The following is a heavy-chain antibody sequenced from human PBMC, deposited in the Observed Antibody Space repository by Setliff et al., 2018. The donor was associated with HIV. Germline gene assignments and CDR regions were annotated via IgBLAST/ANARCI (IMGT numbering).Heavy chain of an antibody. J-gene: IGHJ6*03. CDR3: ARDSANGKTANLNYLDV. CDR1: GGSISSYY. CDR2: IYYSGST. V-gene: IGHV4-59*12. D-gene: IGHD2-8*01. Sequence: SETLSLTCTVSGGSISSYYWSWIRQPPGKGLEWIGYIYYSGSTYYNPSLQSRLTMSVDTSKNQFSLRLRSVTAADTAVYYCARDSANGKTANLNYLDVWGKGTTVTVSS.